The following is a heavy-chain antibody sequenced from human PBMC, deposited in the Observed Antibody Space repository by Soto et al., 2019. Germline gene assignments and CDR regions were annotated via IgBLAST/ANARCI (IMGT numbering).Heavy chain of an antibody. V-gene: IGHV3-30*18. CDR2: ISYDGSNK. CDR3: ANQYSYGDYYYYGMDV. J-gene: IGHJ6*02. CDR1: GFTFSSYG. Sequence: QVQLVESGGGVVQPGRSLRLSCAASGFTFSSYGMHWVRQAPGKGLEWVAVISYDGSNKYYADSVKGRFTISRDNSKNTLYLQMNSLRAEDTAVYYCANQYSYGDYYYYGMDVWGQGTTVTVSS. D-gene: IGHD5-18*01.